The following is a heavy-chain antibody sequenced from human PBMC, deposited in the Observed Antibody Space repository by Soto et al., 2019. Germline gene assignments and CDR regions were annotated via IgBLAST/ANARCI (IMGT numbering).Heavy chain of an antibody. D-gene: IGHD2-21*02. CDR3: ARDSDFNGGNSVGYFDV. CDR1: GGSISNSNW. V-gene: IGHV4-4*02. J-gene: IGHJ2*01. Sequence: QVHLQESGPGLEKPSGTLSLTCAVSGGSISNSNWWSWVRQSPGKGLEWIGEIYHSGFTNYNPSLKSRVTMSVDKSKNQFSLKVTSVTAADTAVYYCARDSDFNGGNSVGYFDVWGRGTLVTVSS. CDR2: IYHSGFT.